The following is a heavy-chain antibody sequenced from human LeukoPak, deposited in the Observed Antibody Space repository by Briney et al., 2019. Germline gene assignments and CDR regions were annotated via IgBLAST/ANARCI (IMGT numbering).Heavy chain of an antibody. D-gene: IGHD2-15*01. CDR2: IWFDGSNK. CDR1: GFTFNKYG. CDR3: AKDRGSYQFDY. V-gene: IGHV3-33*03. Sequence: GGSLRLSCAASGFTFNKYGMHWVRQAPGKGLEWVSFIWFDGSNKYYADSVKGRFTITRDNSNSTLYLQMNSLRAEDTAVYYCAKDRGSYQFDYWGQGTLVTVSS. J-gene: IGHJ4*02.